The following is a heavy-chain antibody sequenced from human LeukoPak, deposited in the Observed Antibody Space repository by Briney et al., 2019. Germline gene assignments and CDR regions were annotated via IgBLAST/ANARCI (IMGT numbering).Heavy chain of an antibody. Sequence: PGGSLRLSCAASGFTFSSYEMNWVRQAPGKGLEWVSYISSSGSTIYYADSVKGRFTISRDNAKNSLYLQMNSLRAEDTAVYYCAKAGVAGTGYYYMDVWGKGTTVTVSS. CDR2: ISSSGSTI. CDR3: AKAGVAGTGYYYMDV. D-gene: IGHD6-19*01. V-gene: IGHV3-48*03. CDR1: GFTFSSYE. J-gene: IGHJ6*03.